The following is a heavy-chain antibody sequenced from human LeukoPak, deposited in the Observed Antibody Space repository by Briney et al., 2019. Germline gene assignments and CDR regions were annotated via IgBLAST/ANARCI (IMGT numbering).Heavy chain of an antibody. J-gene: IGHJ4*02. CDR1: GYTFTGYY. D-gene: IGHD3-22*01. CDR2: INPNSGGT. Sequence: ASVKVSCKASGYTFTGYYMHWVRQAPGQGLEWMGWINPNSGGTNYAQKFQGRVTMTRDTSISTAYMELSRLRSDDTAVYYCARDLYRIVVVPHYFDYWGQGTLVTASS. CDR3: ARDLYRIVVVPHYFDY. V-gene: IGHV1-2*02.